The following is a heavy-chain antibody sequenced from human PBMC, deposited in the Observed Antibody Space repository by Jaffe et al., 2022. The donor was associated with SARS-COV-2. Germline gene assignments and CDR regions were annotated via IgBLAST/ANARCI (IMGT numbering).Heavy chain of an antibody. CDR2: ISSSSSYI. D-gene: IGHD4-17*01. CDR3: AREAFIDDYGDYGFYGMDV. J-gene: IGHJ6*02. CDR1: GFTFSSYS. Sequence: EVQLVESGGGLVKPGGSLRLSCAASGFTFSSYSMNWVRQAPGKGLEWVSSISSSSSYIYYADSVKGRFTISRDNAKNSLYLQMNSLRAEDTAVYYCAREAFIDDYGDYGFYGMDVWGQGTTVTVSS. V-gene: IGHV3-21*01.